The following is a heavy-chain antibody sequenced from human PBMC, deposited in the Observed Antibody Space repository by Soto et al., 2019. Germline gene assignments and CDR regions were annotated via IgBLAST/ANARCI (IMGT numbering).Heavy chain of an antibody. CDR1: GFTFSGSA. Sequence: EVQLVESGGGLVQPGGSLKLSCAASGFTFSGSAMHWVRQASGKGLEWVGRIRSKANSYATAYAVSLKGRFTISRDDSRNTAYLQMNSLKTEDTAVYYCARGVYDFRSGDPKGLDYWGQGTVVTVSS. V-gene: IGHV3-73*02. CDR2: IRSKANSYAT. J-gene: IGHJ4*02. CDR3: ARGVYDFRSGDPKGLDY. D-gene: IGHD3-3*01.